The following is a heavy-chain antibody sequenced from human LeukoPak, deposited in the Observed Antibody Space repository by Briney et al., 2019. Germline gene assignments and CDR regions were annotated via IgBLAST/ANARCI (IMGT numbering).Heavy chain of an antibody. CDR2: INPNSGGT. CDR1: GYTFTGYY. D-gene: IGHD1-26*01. J-gene: IGHJ6*02. V-gene: IGHV1-2*02. Sequence: ASVKVSCKASGYTFTGYYMHWVRQAPGQGLEWMGWINPNSGGTNYAQKFQGRVTMTRDTSISTAYMELSRLRSEDTAVYYCARLGVGATGLLYYFAMDVWGQGTTVTVSS. CDR3: ARLGVGATGLLYYFAMDV.